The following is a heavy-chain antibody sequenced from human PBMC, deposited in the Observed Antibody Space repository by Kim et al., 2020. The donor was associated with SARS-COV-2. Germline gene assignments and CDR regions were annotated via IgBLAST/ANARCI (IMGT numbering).Heavy chain of an antibody. Sequence: SETLSLTCTVSKGSITNYYWSWIRQFPGKGLEWLGYIHYTGTSSYNPSLKNRLTFSADTSKNQFSLQLRSMTAADTAVYYCARLLMVREIVSPYYFDYWGQGALVTVSS. V-gene: IGHV4-59*01. CDR1: KGSITNYY. J-gene: IGHJ4*02. CDR2: IHYTGTS. CDR3: ARLLMVREIVSPYYFDY. D-gene: IGHD3-10*01.